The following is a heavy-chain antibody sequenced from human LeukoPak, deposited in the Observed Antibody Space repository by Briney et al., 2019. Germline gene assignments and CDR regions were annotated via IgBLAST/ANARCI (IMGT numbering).Heavy chain of an antibody. CDR1: GDSISSYY. Sequence: SETLSLTCTVSGDSISSYYWSWVRQTPGKGLEWVGYIYYSGSTNYNPSRKSRVTISVDTSKNQFSLKLSSVTAADTAVYYCARAGYDYVWGSYRLDYWGQGTLVTVSS. D-gene: IGHD3-16*02. J-gene: IGHJ4*02. CDR2: IYYSGST. V-gene: IGHV4-59*01. CDR3: ARAGYDYVWGSYRLDY.